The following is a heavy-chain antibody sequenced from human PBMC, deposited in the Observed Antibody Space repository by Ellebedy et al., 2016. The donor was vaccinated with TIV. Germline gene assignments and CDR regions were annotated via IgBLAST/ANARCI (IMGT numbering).Heavy chain of an antibody. D-gene: IGHD4-17*01. V-gene: IGHV4-59*01. Sequence: MPSETLSLTCTVSGASISSYYWRWIRQSPGTGLAWVGYIYYSGSTKYNPSLESPVTISLETFKNQFSLTLSSVTAADTAVYFCARGRYDYDQIFDSWGQGTLVTVSS. J-gene: IGHJ4*02. CDR3: ARGRYDYDQIFDS. CDR2: IYYSGST. CDR1: GASISSYY.